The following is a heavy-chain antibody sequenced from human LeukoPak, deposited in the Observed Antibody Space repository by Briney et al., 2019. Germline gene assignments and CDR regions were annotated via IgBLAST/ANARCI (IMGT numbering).Heavy chain of an antibody. CDR2: INPKSGGR. Sequence: ASVKVSCKASGYTFTDYYMHWVRQAPGQGLEWMGWINPKSGGRSYAQRFQGRVTMTRDTSISTAYMELSRLRSDDTAVYYCATGERLVPAAMWFDYWGQETLVTVSS. CDR1: GYTFTDYY. V-gene: IGHV1-2*02. CDR3: ATGERLVPAAMWFDY. D-gene: IGHD2-2*01. J-gene: IGHJ4*02.